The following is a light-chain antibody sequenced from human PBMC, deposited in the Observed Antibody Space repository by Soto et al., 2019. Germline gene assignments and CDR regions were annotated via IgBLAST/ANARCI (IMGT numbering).Light chain of an antibody. CDR2: EVT. J-gene: IGLJ3*02. V-gene: IGLV2-14*01. CDR1: SSDIGGYNF. Sequence: QSALTQPASVSGSPGQSITISCTGTSSDIGGYNFVSWYQQHPGKAPKLMIYEVTNRPSGIPDRFSGSKSGTSATLGITGLQTGDEADYYCGTWDTSLSGGVFGGGTKLTVL. CDR3: GTWDTSLSGGV.